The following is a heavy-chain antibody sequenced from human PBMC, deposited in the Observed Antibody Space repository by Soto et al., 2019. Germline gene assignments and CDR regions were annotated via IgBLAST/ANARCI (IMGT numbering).Heavy chain of an antibody. CDR1: VGSVSSYY. D-gene: IGHD4-17*01. CDR2: IYYSGIT. CDR3: ASQPRSYDYGYNWFDP. V-gene: IGHV4-59*02. J-gene: IGHJ5*02. Sequence: PSETLSLTCTVSVGSVSSYYWSWIRQPPGKGLEWIGYIYYSGITNYNPSLKSRVTISVDTSKNQFSLKLSSVTAADTAVYYCASQPRSYDYGYNWFDPWGQGTLVTVSS.